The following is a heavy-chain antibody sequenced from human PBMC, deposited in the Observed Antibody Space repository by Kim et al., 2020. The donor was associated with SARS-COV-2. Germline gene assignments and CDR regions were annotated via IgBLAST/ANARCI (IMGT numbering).Heavy chain of an antibody. Sequence: ASVKVSCKASGYTFTGYYMHWVRQAPGQGLEWMGRINPNSGGRNYAQKFQGRVTMTRDTSISTAYMELSRLRSDDTAVYYCATDGSGIWGSRPFGYWGQGTLVTVSS. V-gene: IGHV1-2*06. CDR3: ATDGSGIWGSRPFGY. D-gene: IGHD3-10*01. J-gene: IGHJ4*02. CDR2: INPNSGGR. CDR1: GYTFTGYY.